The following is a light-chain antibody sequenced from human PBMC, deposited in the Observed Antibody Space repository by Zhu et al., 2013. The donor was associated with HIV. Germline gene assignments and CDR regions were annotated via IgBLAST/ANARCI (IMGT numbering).Light chain of an antibody. CDR1: QSISSTY. CDR3: QQYTSSPPLT. Sequence: DIVLTQSPGTLSLSPGERATLSCRASQSISSTYLAWYQQKPGQAPRLLIYGASTRATGIPDRFRGSGSGTDFTLTISRLEPEDFALYYCQQYTSSPPLTFGGGTKVE. CDR2: GAS. J-gene: IGKJ4*01. V-gene: IGKV3-20*01.